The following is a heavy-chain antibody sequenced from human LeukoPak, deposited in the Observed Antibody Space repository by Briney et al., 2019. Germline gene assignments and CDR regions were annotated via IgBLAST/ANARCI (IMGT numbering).Heavy chain of an antibody. CDR3: ASSSVGATSWVFDY. Sequence: GGSLRLSCAASGFTFSSYWMSWVRQAPGKGLGWVANIKQDGSAKYYVDSVKGRFTISRDNAKHSLYLQMNSLRAEDTAVYHCASSSVGATSWVFDYWGQGTLVTVSS. J-gene: IGHJ4*02. CDR1: GFTFSSYW. D-gene: IGHD1-26*01. CDR2: IKQDGSAK. V-gene: IGHV3-7*01.